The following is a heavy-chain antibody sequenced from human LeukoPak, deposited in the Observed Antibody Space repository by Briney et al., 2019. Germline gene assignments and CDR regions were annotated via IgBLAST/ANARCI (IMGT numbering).Heavy chain of an antibody. CDR2: IESKTDGGTT. Sequence: GGSLRLACAASGFSFSDAWMSWVRQIPGKGLEWVGRIESKTDGGTTDYAAPVKGRFTISRDDSTNTLYLQMNSLKSEDTAVYYCTTYGSGRKFDYWGQGILVTVSS. J-gene: IGHJ4*02. CDR1: GFSFSDAW. D-gene: IGHD3-10*01. V-gene: IGHV3-15*04. CDR3: TTYGSGRKFDY.